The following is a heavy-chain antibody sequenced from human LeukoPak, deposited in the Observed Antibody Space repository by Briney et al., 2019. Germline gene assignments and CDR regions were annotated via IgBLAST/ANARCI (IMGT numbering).Heavy chain of an antibody. D-gene: IGHD3-3*01. CDR3: ARVEYYDFWSGLIPHTYYMDV. CDR2: ISRSNTI. J-gene: IGHJ6*03. CDR1: GFTFSTYS. V-gene: IGHV3-48*01. Sequence: PGGSQRLSCAASGFTFSTYSMNWVRQAPGKGLEWVSYISRSNTIYYADSVKGRFTVSRDNAKDSLFLQMNSLRAEDTAVYYCARVEYYDFWSGLIPHTYYMDVWGKGTTVTVSS.